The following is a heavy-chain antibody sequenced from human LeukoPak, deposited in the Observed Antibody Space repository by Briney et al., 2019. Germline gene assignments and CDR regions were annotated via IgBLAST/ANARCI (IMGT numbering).Heavy chain of an antibody. CDR2: VYYSGST. CDR1: GYSISSSNW. J-gene: IGHJ4*02. V-gene: IGHV4-28*01. Sequence: SDTLSLTCTVSGYSISSSNWWGWIRQPPGKGLEWIGYVYYSGSTYYNPSLKSRVTMSVDTSKNQFSPKLSSVTAVDTAVYYCARSVDGGNSPFDYWGQGTLVTVSS. D-gene: IGHD4-23*01. CDR3: ARSVDGGNSPFDY.